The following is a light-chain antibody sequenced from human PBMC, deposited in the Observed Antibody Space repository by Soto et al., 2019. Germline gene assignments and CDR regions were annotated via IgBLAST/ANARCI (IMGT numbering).Light chain of an antibody. CDR1: SSDVGGYNY. CDR3: ISYTSSSTL. J-gene: IGLJ2*01. Sequence: QSALTQPASVSGSPGQSITISCTGTSSDVGGYNYVSWYQQHPGKAPKLMIYDVSNRPSGVSNRFSGSKSGNTASLTISGLQAEDEADYYCISYTSSSTLFGGGTKLTVL. V-gene: IGLV2-14*01. CDR2: DVS.